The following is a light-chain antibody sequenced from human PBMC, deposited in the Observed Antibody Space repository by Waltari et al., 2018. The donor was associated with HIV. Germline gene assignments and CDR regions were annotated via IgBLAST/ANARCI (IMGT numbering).Light chain of an antibody. J-gene: IGLJ2*01. Sequence: QSALTQPASLSGSPGQSITITCSGTVSDIGLYDLVSWYRQEPGKAPRLLIYGVSNRRSEISRRFSGSKARTTASLTISALQADDEGDYYCSAYTMSGSLVFGGGTKLTVL. CDR3: SAYTMSGSLV. CDR1: VSDIGLYDL. CDR2: GVS. V-gene: IGLV2-14*01.